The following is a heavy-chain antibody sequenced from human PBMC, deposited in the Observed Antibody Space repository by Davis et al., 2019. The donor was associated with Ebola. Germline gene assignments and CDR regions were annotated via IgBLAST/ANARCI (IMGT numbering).Heavy chain of an antibody. D-gene: IGHD4-23*01. J-gene: IGHJ4*02. Sequence: GSLRLSCAASGFTFSGSAMHWVRQASGKGLEWIGEINHSGSTNYNPSLKSRVTISVDTSKNQFSLKLSSVTAADTAVYYCARLGRLRWLREALHYWGQGTLVTVSS. CDR1: GFTFSGSA. CDR2: INHSGST. V-gene: IGHV4-34*01. CDR3: ARLGRLRWLREALHY.